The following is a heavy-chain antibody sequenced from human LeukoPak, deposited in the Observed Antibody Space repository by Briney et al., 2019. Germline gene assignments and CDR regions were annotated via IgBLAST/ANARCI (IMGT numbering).Heavy chain of an antibody. CDR3: AKEESMVRGVPDVNFDY. Sequence: GGSLRLSCAASGFTFSSYGMSWVRQAPGKGLEWVPAISGSGGSTYYADSVKGRFTISRDNSKNTLYLQMNSLRAEDTAVYYCAKEESMVRGVPDVNFDYWGQGTLVTVSS. V-gene: IGHV3-23*01. D-gene: IGHD3-10*01. CDR1: GFTFSSYG. J-gene: IGHJ4*02. CDR2: ISGSGGST.